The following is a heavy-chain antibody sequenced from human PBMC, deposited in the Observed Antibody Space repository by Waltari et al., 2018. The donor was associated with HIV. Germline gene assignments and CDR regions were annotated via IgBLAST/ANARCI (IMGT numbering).Heavy chain of an antibody. V-gene: IGHV3-7*01. J-gene: IGHJ6*02. CDR3: ARDRVQLGYYGMDV. Sequence: EVQLVESGGGLVQPGGSLRLSCAASGFPFIRYGTSWAGRAPGKGLEWVANIKQDGSEKYYVDSVKGRFTISRDNAKNSLYLQMNSLRAEDTAVYYCARDRVQLGYYGMDVWGQGTTVTVSS. CDR1: GFPFIRYG. D-gene: IGHD1-1*01. CDR2: IKQDGSEK.